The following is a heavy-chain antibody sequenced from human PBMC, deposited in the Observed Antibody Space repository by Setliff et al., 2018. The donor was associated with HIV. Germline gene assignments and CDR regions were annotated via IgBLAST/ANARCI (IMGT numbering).Heavy chain of an antibody. CDR1: GYTFTSYG. CDR2: ISAYNGNT. CDR3: ARIGSGWSVGWFDP. D-gene: IGHD6-13*01. Sequence: GASVKVSCKASGYTFTSYGISWVRQAPGQGLEWMGWISAYNGNTNYAEKLQGRVTMTTDTSTSTAYMELRSLRSDDTAVYYCARIGSGWSVGWFDPWGQGTLVTVSS. V-gene: IGHV1-18*01. J-gene: IGHJ5*02.